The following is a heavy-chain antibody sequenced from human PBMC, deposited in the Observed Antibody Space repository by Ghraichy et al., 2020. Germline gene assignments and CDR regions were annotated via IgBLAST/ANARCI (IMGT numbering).Heavy chain of an antibody. D-gene: IGHD4-23*01. CDR1: GFTFSSYS. CDR3: ARGSRVVRFYYYDGMDV. CDR2: ITGSGRTK. V-gene: IGHV3-48*02. Sequence: GGSLRLSCVGSGFTFSSYSFNWVRQSPGKGLEWVSYITGSGRTKSYADSVKGRFSISRDNAQNSLYLQMNSLRDEDTAVYYCARGSRVVRFYYYDGMDVWVQVTTVTVSS. J-gene: IGHJ6*02.